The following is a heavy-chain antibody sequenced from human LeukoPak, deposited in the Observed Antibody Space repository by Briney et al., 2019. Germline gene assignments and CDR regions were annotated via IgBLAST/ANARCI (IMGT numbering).Heavy chain of an antibody. J-gene: IGHJ6*02. D-gene: IGHD1-26*01. CDR3: AKDREYSGSYRPGPTRYYYGMDV. V-gene: IGHV3-23*01. CDR1: GFTFSSYA. Sequence: GGSLRLSCAASGFTFSSYAMSWVRQAPGKGLEWVSGISGTGGNTYYADSAKGRFTISRDNSKNTLYLQMNSLRAEDTAVFYCAKDREYSGSYRPGPTRYYYGMDVWGQGTTVTVSS. CDR2: ISGTGGNT.